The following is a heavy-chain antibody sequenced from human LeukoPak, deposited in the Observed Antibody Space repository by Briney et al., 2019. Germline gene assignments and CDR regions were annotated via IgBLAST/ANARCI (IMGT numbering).Heavy chain of an antibody. Sequence: GGSLRLSCAASGFTFDDYAMHWVRQAPGKGLEWVSGISWNSGSIGYADSVKGRFTISRDNAKNSLYLQMNSLRAEDTALYYCAKELGSSFYWGQGTLVTVSS. CDR1: GFTFDDYA. J-gene: IGHJ4*02. CDR2: ISWNSGSI. V-gene: IGHV3-9*01. D-gene: IGHD6-6*01. CDR3: AKELGSSFY.